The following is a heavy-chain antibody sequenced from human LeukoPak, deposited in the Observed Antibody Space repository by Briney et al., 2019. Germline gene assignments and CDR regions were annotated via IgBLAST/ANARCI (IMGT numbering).Heavy chain of an antibody. Sequence: ASVKVSCKASGYTFTDYYIHWVRQAPGQGLEWMGWIDPKTGGTNFAQKFQGRVTMTRDTSISTAYMELSRLRSDDTAVYYCARAMVRGEGRFDPWGQGTLVTVSS. CDR1: GYTFTDYY. J-gene: IGHJ5*02. D-gene: IGHD3-10*01. CDR3: ARAMVRGEGRFDP. V-gene: IGHV1-2*02. CDR2: IDPKTGGT.